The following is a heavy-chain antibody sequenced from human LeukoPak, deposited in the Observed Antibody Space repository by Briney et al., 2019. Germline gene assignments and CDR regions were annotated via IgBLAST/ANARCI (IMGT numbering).Heavy chain of an antibody. D-gene: IGHD5-18*01. V-gene: IGHV3-30-3*01. CDR1: GFTFSSYA. CDR2: ISYDGSNK. J-gene: IGHJ4*02. Sequence: GRSLRLSCAASGFTFSSYAMHWVRQAPGKGLEWVAVISYDGSNKYYADSVRGRFTISRDNSKNTLYLQMNSLRAEDTAVYYCARGYDIDYWGQGTLVTVSS. CDR3: ARGYDIDY.